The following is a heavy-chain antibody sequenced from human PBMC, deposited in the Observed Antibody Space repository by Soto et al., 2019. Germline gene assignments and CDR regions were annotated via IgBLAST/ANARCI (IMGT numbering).Heavy chain of an antibody. CDR1: GYSFTSYL. V-gene: IGHV5-51*01. CDR3: ARIGKQQLVNYGMDV. D-gene: IGHD6-13*01. J-gene: IGHJ6*02. CDR2: IYPGDSDT. Sequence: PXESLKVSCKCSGYSFTSYLIGLVLQMPGKGLEWMGIIYPGDSDTRYSPSFQGQVTISADKSISTAYLQWSSLKASDTAMYYCARIGKQQLVNYGMDVWVQGTTVTVSS.